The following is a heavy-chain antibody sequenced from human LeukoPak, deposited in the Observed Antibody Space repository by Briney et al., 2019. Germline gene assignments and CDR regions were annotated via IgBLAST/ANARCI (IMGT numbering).Heavy chain of an antibody. CDR3: AELGITMIGGV. J-gene: IGHJ6*04. V-gene: IGHV3-23*01. CDR1: GFTYNYYG. CDR2: INNSGGST. D-gene: IGHD3-10*02. Sequence: GGPLRLSCAPSGFTYNYYGMSWVRQAPGKGLEWVSSINNSGGSTYYADSVKGRFTISRDNAKNSLYLQMNSLRAEDTAVYYCAELGITMIGGVWGKGTTVTISS.